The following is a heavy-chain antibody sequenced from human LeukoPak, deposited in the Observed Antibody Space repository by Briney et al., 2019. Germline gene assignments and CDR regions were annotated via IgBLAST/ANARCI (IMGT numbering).Heavy chain of an antibody. Sequence: GGSLRLSCAASGFSFSSFEMNWARQAPGKGLEWLSYITNTGRTIYYADSVKGRFTISRDNANNSLYLQMNSLRGEDTAIYYWARGGAHRMMGYWGQGTLVTVSS. D-gene: IGHD1-14*01. V-gene: IGHV3-48*03. CDR3: ARGGAHRMMGY. J-gene: IGHJ4*02. CDR2: ITNTGRTI. CDR1: GFSFSSFE.